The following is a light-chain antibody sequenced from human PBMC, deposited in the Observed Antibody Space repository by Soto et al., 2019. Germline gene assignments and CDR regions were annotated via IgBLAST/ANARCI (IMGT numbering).Light chain of an antibody. CDR2: EVS. V-gene: IGLV2-14*01. CDR1: SSDVGGYDY. Sequence: QPVLTQPASVSGSPGQSITISCTGTSSDVGGYDYVSWYQHHPGKAPKLIIFEVSDRPSGVSNRFSGSKSGNTASLTISGLQVEDEADYYCTSYATSSPYVFGTGTKLTVL. CDR3: TSYATSSPYV. J-gene: IGLJ1*01.